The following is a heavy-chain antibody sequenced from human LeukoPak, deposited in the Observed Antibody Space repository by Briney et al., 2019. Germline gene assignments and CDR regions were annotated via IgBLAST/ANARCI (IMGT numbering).Heavy chain of an antibody. J-gene: IGHJ4*02. D-gene: IGHD2-15*01. CDR1: GFTFSIYA. CDR3: AKTRRYCSGGSCYSDY. V-gene: IGHV3-23*01. Sequence: GGSLRLSCAASGFTFSIYAMSWVRQAPGKGLEWVSAISGSGGTAYYADSVKGRFTISRDNSKNTLYLQMNSLRAEDTAVYYCAKTRRYCSGGSCYSDYWGQGTLVTVSS. CDR2: ISGSGGTA.